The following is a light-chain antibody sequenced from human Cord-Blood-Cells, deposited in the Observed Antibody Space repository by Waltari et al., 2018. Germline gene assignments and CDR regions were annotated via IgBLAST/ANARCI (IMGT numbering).Light chain of an antibody. J-gene: IGLJ2*01. CDR2: GVS. CDR1: STDVGGYNH. Sequence: QSALTQPRSVSGSPGQSVTISCTGTSTDVGGYNHVSWYQQHPGKAPKLMIYGVSKRPSGAPDRCSGSKSGNAASRPMSGLQAEDEAEYYCCTYACSHEVFGGGTKLTVL. V-gene: IGLV2-11*01. CDR3: CTYACSHEV.